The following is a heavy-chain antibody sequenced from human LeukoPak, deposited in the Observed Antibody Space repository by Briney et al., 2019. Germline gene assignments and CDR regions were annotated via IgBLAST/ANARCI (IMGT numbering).Heavy chain of an antibody. V-gene: IGHV4-34*01. CDR3: ARAAMTTVTRDAFDI. Sequence: PSETLSLTCAVYGGSFSGYYWSWIRQPPGKGLEWIGEINHSGSTNYNPSLKSRVTISVDTSKNQFSLKLSSVTAADTAVYYCARAAMTTVTRDAFDIWGQGTMVTVSS. CDR2: INHSGST. CDR1: GGSFSGYY. D-gene: IGHD4-17*01. J-gene: IGHJ3*02.